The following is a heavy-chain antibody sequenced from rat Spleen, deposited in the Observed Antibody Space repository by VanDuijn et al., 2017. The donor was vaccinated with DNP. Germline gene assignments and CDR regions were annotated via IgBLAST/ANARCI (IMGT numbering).Heavy chain of an antibody. J-gene: IGHJ2*01. CDR1: GFTFSDYN. CDR3: ARWNSGHFDY. CDR2: ISYDGTDT. V-gene: IGHV5-7*01. D-gene: IGHD4-3*01. Sequence: EVQLVESGGGLVQPGRSLTLSCAASGFTFSDYNMAWVRQAPKKGLEWVSTISYDGTDTYYRDSVKGRFTISRDNAKSTLYLQMDSLRSEETATYYCARWNSGHFDYWGQGVMVPVSS.